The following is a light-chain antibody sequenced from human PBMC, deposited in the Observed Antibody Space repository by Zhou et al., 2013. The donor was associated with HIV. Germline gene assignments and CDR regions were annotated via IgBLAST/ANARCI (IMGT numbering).Light chain of an antibody. V-gene: IGKV1-5*03. CDR2: KAS. CDR3: QQYNNYWT. CDR1: QSISSW. Sequence: DVQLTQSPPTLSASVGDTVTITCRASQSISSWLAWYQQKPGKAPKLLIYKASSLQSGVPSRFSGSGSGTEFTLTISSLQPDDFATYYCQQYNNYWTFGQGTKVEIK. J-gene: IGKJ1*01.